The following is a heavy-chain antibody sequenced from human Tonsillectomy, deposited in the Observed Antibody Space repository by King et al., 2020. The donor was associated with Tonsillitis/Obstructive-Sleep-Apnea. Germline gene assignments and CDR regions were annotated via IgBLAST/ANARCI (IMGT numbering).Heavy chain of an antibody. J-gene: IGHJ6*02. Sequence: QLVQSGGGVVQPGRSLRLSFASSGFTFSSYAMHWVRQAPGKGLEWVAVISYDGSNKYYADSVKGRFTLSRDNSKNTLYLQMNRLRAEDTAVYYCARDEATATRRPTPDRSSEVHYGMDVWGQGTTVTVSS. CDR3: ARDEATATRRPTPDRSSEVHYGMDV. CDR2: ISYDGSNK. V-gene: IGHV3-30*04. D-gene: IGHD6-25*01. CDR1: GFTFSSYA.